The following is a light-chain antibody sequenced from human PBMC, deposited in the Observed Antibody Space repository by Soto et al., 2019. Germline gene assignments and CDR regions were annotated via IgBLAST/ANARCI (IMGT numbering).Light chain of an antibody. CDR3: QEYDSYSSA. V-gene: IGKV1-5*01. Sequence: DIQMTQSPSTLSASVGDRVTITCRASQSISSWLAWYQQKPGRAPKVLIYDVSSLQSGVPSRFSGSGSGTEFTLTISSLHPDDFATYYCQEYDSYSSAFGQGTKVDIK. CDR2: DVS. CDR1: QSISSW. J-gene: IGKJ2*01.